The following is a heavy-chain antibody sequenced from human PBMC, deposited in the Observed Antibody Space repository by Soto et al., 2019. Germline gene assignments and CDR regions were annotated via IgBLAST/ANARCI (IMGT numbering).Heavy chain of an antibody. V-gene: IGHV1-8*01. CDR1: GYTFTSYD. D-gene: IGHD3-3*01. J-gene: IGHJ6*02. CDR2: MNPNSGNT. CDR3: ARGPDVLRFLEWLPRGYYGMDV. Sequence: ASVKVSCKASGYTFTSYDINWVRQATGQGHEWMGWMNPNSGNTGYAQKFQGRVTMTRNTSISTAYMELSSLRSEDTAVYYCARGPDVLRFLEWLPRGYYGMDVWGQGTTVTVSS.